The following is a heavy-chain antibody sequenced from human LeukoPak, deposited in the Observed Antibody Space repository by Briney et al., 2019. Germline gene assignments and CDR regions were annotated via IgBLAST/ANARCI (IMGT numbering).Heavy chain of an antibody. CDR2: IKQDGSEK. V-gene: IGHV3-7*01. CDR1: GFTFSSYW. Sequence: GGPLRLSCAASGFTFSSYWMIWVRQAPGKGRAWVANIKQDGSEKYYVDAVKGRFTISIDNAKNSLYLQMNSLRAEDTAVYYCARAKGSYYYGMDVWGQGTTVTVSS. CDR3: ARAKGSYYYGMDV. J-gene: IGHJ6*02.